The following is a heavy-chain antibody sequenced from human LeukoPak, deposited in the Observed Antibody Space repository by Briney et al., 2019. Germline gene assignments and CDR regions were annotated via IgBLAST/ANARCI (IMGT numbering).Heavy chain of an antibody. V-gene: IGHV3-53*01. J-gene: IGHJ4*02. Sequence: GGSLRLSCTVSGFTVSSNSMSWVRQAPGKGLEWVSFIYSGTIHYSNSVKGRFTISRDNSKNTLYLQMNSLRAEDTAVYYCARRAGAYSHPYDYWGQGTLVTVSS. D-gene: IGHD4/OR15-4a*01. CDR2: IYSGTI. CDR3: ARRAGAYSHPYDY. CDR1: GFTVSSNS.